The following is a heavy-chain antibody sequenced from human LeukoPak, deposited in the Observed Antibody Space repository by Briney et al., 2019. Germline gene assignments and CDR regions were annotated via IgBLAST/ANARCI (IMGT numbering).Heavy chain of an antibody. D-gene: IGHD2-21*02. CDR1: GGSISSGGYY. Sequence: SETLSLTCTVSGGSISSGGYYWSWIRQHPGKGLEWIGYIFYSGSTYYNPSLKSRITISVDTSKNQFSLKLSSVTAADTAVYYCARFAYCGGHCWYYFDYWGQGSLVTVSS. CDR2: IFYSGST. V-gene: IGHV4-31*03. J-gene: IGHJ4*02. CDR3: ARFAYCGGHCWYYFDY.